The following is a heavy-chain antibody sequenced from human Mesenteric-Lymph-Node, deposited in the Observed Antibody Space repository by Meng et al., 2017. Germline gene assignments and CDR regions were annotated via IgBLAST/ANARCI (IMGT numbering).Heavy chain of an antibody. J-gene: IGHJ5*02. CDR2: IYYSGST. CDR1: GGSSSGGGYY. V-gene: IGHV4-30-4*01. CDR3: ARTNYGDYNWFDP. D-gene: IGHD4-17*01. Sequence: QVQLQDSGPGLVKPSQTLSPPCTVSGGSSSGGGYYWSWIRHHPGKGLEWIGYIYYSGSTYSNASLKSRVTISIDRSKNQFSLKLSSVTAADTAVYFCARTNYGDYNWFDPWGQGTLVTVSS.